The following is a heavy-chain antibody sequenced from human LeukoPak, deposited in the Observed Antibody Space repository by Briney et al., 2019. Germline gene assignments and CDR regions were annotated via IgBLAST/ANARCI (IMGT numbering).Heavy chain of an antibody. CDR3: ARDRTGYSDHLDWFDP. CDR1: GGTFSSYA. Sequence: SVEVSCKASGGTFSSYAISWVRQAPGQGLEWMGGIIPIFGTANYAQKFQGRVTITADESTSTAYMELSSLRSEDTAVYYCARDRTGYSDHLDWFDPWGQGTLVTVSS. J-gene: IGHJ5*02. CDR2: IIPIFGTA. D-gene: IGHD5-12*01. V-gene: IGHV1-69*13.